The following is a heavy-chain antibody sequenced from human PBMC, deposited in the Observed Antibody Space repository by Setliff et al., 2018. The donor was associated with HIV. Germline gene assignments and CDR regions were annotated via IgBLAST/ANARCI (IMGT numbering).Heavy chain of an antibody. CDR1: GGSFSGYY. J-gene: IGHJ4*02. CDR3: ARLRDKYDSATFYRPRYFFDY. CDR2: INHSGST. D-gene: IGHD3-9*01. Sequence: PSETLSLTCAVYGGSFSGYYWSWIRQPPGKGLEWIGEINHSGSTNYNPYLKSRLTIPVNTSKNQFSLRLNSVAAADTAVYYCARLRDKYDSATFYRPRYFFDYWGQGTQVTVSS. V-gene: IGHV4-34*01.